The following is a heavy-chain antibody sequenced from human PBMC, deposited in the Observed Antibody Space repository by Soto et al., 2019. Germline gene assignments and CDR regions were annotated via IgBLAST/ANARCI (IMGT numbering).Heavy chain of an antibody. J-gene: IGHJ5*02. D-gene: IGHD3-9*01. CDR2: IYYSGST. Sequence: PSETLSLTCTVSGGSISSSNYYWGWIRQPPGKGLEWIGSIYYSGSTYYNPSLKSRVTMSVDTSKNQFSLKLNSVTVADTAVYYCARRRPDYDILTGYYATTWFDPWGQGTLVTVSS. CDR3: ARRRPDYDILTGYYATTWFDP. V-gene: IGHV4-39*01. CDR1: GGSISSSNYY.